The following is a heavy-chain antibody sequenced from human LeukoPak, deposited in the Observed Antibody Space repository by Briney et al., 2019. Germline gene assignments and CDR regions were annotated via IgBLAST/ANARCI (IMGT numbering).Heavy chain of an antibody. CDR2: IHRSGSP. CDR1: LDSTTSNF. Sequence: SETLSLTCTVSLDSTTSNFWSWVHQPPGKGLEWIGEIHRSGSPNYNPSLQSRVTISIDRSRNQIALELSSVTAAGTAVYYCAREILGGFNPGAYWGQGTLVTVSS. D-gene: IGHD1-14*01. CDR3: AREILGGFNPGAY. V-gene: IGHV4-4*02. J-gene: IGHJ4*02.